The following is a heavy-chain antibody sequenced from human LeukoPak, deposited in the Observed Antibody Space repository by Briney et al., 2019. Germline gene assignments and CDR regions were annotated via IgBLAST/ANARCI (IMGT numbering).Heavy chain of an antibody. V-gene: IGHV4-30-2*01. CDR2: IYHSGST. CDR3: ARVIAAAGMNY. J-gene: IGHJ4*02. D-gene: IGHD6-13*01. Sequence: SETLSLTCTVSGGSISSGGYYWSWIRQPPGKGLEWIGYIYHSGSTYYNPSLKSRVTISVDTCKNQFSLKLSSVTAADTAVYYCARVIAAAGMNYWGQGTLVTVSS. CDR1: GGSISSGGYY.